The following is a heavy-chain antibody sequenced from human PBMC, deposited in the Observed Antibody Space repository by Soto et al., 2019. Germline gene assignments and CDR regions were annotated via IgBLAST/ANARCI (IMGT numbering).Heavy chain of an antibody. J-gene: IGHJ5*02. CDR3: AKDGNPIPYLTGYYRLCWFDP. D-gene: IGHD3-9*01. Sequence: ASVKVSCKASGGTFSSYAISWVRQAPGQGLEWMGGIIAIFGTANYAQKFQGRVTITADESTSTAYMELSSLRSEDTAVYYCAKDGNPIPYLTGYYRLCWFDPWGQGTLVTVSS. CDR2: IIAIFGTA. V-gene: IGHV1-69*13. CDR1: GGTFSSYA.